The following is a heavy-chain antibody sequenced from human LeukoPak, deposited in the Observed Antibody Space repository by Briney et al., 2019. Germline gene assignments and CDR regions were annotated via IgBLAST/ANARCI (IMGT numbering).Heavy chain of an antibody. J-gene: IGHJ5*02. D-gene: IGHD1-26*01. Sequence: GESLKISCKGSAYSFTTYWIAWVRQMPGKGLEWMGIIYTGDSDTRYSPSFQGQVTISADKSISTAYLQWSSLKASDTAMYYCAASGSYYGWFDPWGQGTLVTVSS. CDR3: AASGSYYGWFDP. CDR1: AYSFTTYW. CDR2: IYTGDSDT. V-gene: IGHV5-51*01.